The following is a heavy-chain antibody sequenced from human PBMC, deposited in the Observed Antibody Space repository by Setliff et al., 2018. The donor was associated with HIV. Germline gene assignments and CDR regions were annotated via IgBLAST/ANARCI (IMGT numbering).Heavy chain of an antibody. V-gene: IGHV4-61*09. D-gene: IGHD5-12*01. CDR3: AKSSPSIGYISDH. CDR2: IYTSGST. Sequence: PSETLSLTCTVSGGSISSGSYYWSWIRQPAGKGLEWIGHIYTSGSTNYNPSLKSRVTISVDTSKNQFSLKLSSVTAADTAVYFCAKSSPSIGYISDHWGQGTLVTVSS. J-gene: IGHJ4*02. CDR1: GGSISSGSYY.